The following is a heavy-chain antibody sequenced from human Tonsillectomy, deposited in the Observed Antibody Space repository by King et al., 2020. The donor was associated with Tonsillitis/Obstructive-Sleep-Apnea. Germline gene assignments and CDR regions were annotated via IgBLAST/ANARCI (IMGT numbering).Heavy chain of an antibody. CDR3: ARRRDVVVPAAIAGWFDP. CDR2: IYPDYSDT. J-gene: IGHJ5*02. V-gene: IGHV5-51*01. Sequence: VQLVESGAEVKKPGESLKISCKGSGYSFSEYWIAWVRQMPGKGLEWMGIIYPDYSDTRYSPSFQGQVTMSVDKTISTSYLQWSSLKASDTARYYCARRRDVVVPAAIAGWFDPWGQGTLVTVSS. CDR1: GYSFSEYW. D-gene: IGHD2-2*02.